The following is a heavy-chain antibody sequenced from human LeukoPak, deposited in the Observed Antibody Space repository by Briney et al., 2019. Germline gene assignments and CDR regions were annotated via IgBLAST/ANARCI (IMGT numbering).Heavy chain of an antibody. V-gene: IGHV4-59*08. J-gene: IGHJ6*02. CDR1: GGSISSYY. D-gene: IGHD3-9*01. CDR2: IYYSGSA. Sequence: AETLSLTCTVAGGSISSYYWSWIRQPPGKGLEWIGYIYYSGSANYNPSLKSRVTISVDTSKNQFSLKLSSVTAADTAVYYCAAKRAPYYDIPGMDAWGQGTTVTLSS. CDR3: AAKRAPYYDIPGMDA.